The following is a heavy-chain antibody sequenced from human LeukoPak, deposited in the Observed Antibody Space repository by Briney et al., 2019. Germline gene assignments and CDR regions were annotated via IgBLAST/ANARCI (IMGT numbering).Heavy chain of an antibody. D-gene: IGHD3-3*01. J-gene: IGHJ3*02. CDR3: ARVGVTIFGVVIGAFDI. Sequence: SETLSLTCTVSGGSISSHYWSWIRQPPGKGLEWIGYIYYSGSTNYNPSLKSRVTISVDTSKNQFSLRLTSVTAADTAVYYCARVGVTIFGVVIGAFDIWGQGTMVTVSS. CDR1: GGSISSHY. CDR2: IYYSGST. V-gene: IGHV4-59*11.